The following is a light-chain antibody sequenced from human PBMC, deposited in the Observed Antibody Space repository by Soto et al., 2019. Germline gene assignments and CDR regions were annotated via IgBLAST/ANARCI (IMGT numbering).Light chain of an antibody. J-gene: IGKJ5*01. V-gene: IGKV1-39*01. CDR2: AAS. CDR1: QGISSY. Sequence: DIQMTRSPSSLSASVGYRVTMSWRASQGISSYLSWYQQKPGKAPKFLIYAASSLQRGVPSRFSGSGSGTDFTLTISSLQPEDFATYYCQQSYSTPITFGQGTRLEMK. CDR3: QQSYSTPIT.